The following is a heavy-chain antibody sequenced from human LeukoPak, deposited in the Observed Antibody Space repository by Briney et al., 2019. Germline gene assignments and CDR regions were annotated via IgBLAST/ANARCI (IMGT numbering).Heavy chain of an antibody. J-gene: IGHJ2*01. Sequence: PSETLSLTCTVSGGSITNSGYYWGWIRQPPGKGLEWIGTMHHTGSTYYNPSLKSRVTISADTSKNQFSLKLTSVTAADTAVYYCARVSSSWYQDWYFDRWGRGTLVTVSS. V-gene: IGHV4-39*07. CDR1: GGSITNSGYY. D-gene: IGHD6-13*01. CDR2: MHHTGST. CDR3: ARVSSSWYQDWYFDR.